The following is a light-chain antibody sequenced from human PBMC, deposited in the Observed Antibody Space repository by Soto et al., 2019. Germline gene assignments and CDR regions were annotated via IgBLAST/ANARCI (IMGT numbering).Light chain of an antibody. J-gene: IGKJ3*01. Sequence: DIQMTQSPSSLSASVGDRVTITCQATQDISNYLNWYQHKPGKVPKLLIYDASNLETGVPSRFSGSGSGTDFTVTSSGLQPEDTAAYYCQNYDKLQAPFGPGTKVAIK. CDR3: QNYDKLQAP. CDR2: DAS. V-gene: IGKV1-33*01. CDR1: QDISNY.